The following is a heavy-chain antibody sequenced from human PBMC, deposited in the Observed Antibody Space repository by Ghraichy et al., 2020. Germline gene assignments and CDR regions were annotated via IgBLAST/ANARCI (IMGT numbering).Heavy chain of an antibody. V-gene: IGHV5-51*01. CDR1: GYSFDNYW. Sequence: GESLNISCKGSGYSFDNYWIGWVRQRPGKGLEWMGLIFPVDSDTKYSPSFQGHVPISADPSISTAYLQLSSLTASDTAIYYCVGLADYYFEYWGQGTLVTVSS. D-gene: IGHD2-15*01. J-gene: IGHJ4*02. CDR3: VGLADYYFEY. CDR2: IFPVDSDT.